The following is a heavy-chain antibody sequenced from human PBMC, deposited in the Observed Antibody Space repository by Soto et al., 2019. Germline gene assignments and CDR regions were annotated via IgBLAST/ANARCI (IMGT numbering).Heavy chain of an antibody. D-gene: IGHD3-3*01. CDR3: VKDLDGDFWSGYYYYYYGMDV. CDR1: GFTFSSYG. V-gene: IGHV3-30*18. CDR2: ISYDGSNK. Sequence: QVQLVESGGGVVQPGRSLRLSCAASGFTFSSYGMHWVRQAPGKGLEWVAVISYDGSNKYYADSVKGRFTISRDNSKNTLYLQMNSLRAEDTAVYYCVKDLDGDFWSGYYYYYYGMDVWGQGTTVTVSS. J-gene: IGHJ6*02.